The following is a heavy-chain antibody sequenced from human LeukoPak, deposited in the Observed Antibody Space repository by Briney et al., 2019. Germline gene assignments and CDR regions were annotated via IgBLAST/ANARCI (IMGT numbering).Heavy chain of an antibody. D-gene: IGHD3-3*01. Sequence: PSETLSLTCSVSGGSISSYSWSWIRQPPGKGLEWIGSIYYSGSTYYNPSLKSRVTISVDTSKKQFSLKLSSVTAADTAVYYCARRGAWSGFYDYWGQGTLVTVSS. CDR1: GGSISSYS. CDR2: IYYSGST. V-gene: IGHV4-59*05. CDR3: ARRGAWSGFYDY. J-gene: IGHJ4*02.